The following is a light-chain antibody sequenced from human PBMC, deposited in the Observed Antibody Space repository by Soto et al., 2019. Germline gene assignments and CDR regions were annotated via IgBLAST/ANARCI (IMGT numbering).Light chain of an antibody. CDR3: QQYNIYPWT. V-gene: IGKV1-5*03. Sequence: DIQMTQSPSTLSASVGDRVTITCRASQNIINYLAWYQQKPGKAPKLLIYTASSLETGVPSRFSGSGSGTEFTLTVSSLQPDDFGTYDCQQYNIYPWTFGQGTKVEIK. J-gene: IGKJ1*01. CDR2: TAS. CDR1: QNIINY.